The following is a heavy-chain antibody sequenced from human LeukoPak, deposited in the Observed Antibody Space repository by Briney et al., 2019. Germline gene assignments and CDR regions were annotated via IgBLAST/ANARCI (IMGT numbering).Heavy chain of an antibody. V-gene: IGHV3-30*18. CDR3: AKTRSRNMITFGGVENWFDP. Sequence: GGSLRLSCAASGFTFSSYGMHWVRQAPGKGLEWVAVTSYDGSNRYYADSVKGRFTISRDTSKNTLYLQMNSLRAEDTAVYYCAKTRSRNMITFGGVENWFDPWGQGTLVTVSS. CDR1: GFTFSSYG. D-gene: IGHD3-16*01. CDR2: TSYDGSNR. J-gene: IGHJ5*02.